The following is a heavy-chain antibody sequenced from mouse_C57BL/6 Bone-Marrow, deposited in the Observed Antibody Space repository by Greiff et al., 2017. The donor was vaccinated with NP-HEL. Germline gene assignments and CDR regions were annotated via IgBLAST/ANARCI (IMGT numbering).Heavy chain of an antibody. CDR1: GYTFTSYG. Sequence: QVHVKQSGAELARPGASVKLSCKASGYTFTSYGISWVKQRTGPGLEWIGEIYPRSGNTYYNEKFKGKATLTADKSSSTAYMELRSLTSEDSAVYFCARTRLPYFDYWGQGTTLTVSS. CDR3: ARTRLPYFDY. V-gene: IGHV1-81*01. D-gene: IGHD3-2*02. CDR2: IYPRSGNT. J-gene: IGHJ2*01.